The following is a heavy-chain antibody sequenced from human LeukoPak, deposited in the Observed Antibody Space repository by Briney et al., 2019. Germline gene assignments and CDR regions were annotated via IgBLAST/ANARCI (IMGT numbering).Heavy chain of an antibody. CDR2: ISYDGSNK. CDR3: ARDSPYGDYGD. CDR1: GFTFSSYA. Sequence: GGSLRLSCAASGFTFSSYAMHWVRQAPGKGLEWVAVISYDGSNKYYADSVKGRLTISRDNSKNTLYLQMNSLRAEDTAVYYCARDSPYGDYGDWGQGTLVTVSS. J-gene: IGHJ4*02. D-gene: IGHD4-17*01. V-gene: IGHV3-30-3*01.